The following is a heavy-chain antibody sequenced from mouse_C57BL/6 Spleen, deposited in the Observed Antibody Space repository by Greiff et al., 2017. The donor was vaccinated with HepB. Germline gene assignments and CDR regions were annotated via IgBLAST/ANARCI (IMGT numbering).Heavy chain of an antibody. J-gene: IGHJ2*01. V-gene: IGHV1-82*01. CDR2: IYPGDGDT. CDR3: ARYYYGSGDY. D-gene: IGHD1-1*01. CDR1: GYAFSSSW. Sequence: VQLVESGPELVKPGASVKISCKASGYAFSSSWMNWVKQRPGKGLEWIGRIYPGDGDTNYNGKFKGKATLTADKSSSTAYMQLSSLTSEDSAVYFCARYYYGSGDYWGQGTTLTVSS.